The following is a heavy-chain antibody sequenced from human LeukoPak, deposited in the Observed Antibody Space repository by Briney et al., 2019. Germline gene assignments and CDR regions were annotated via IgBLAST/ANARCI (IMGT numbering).Heavy chain of an antibody. CDR3: AVGELFRLVDH. J-gene: IGHJ4*02. V-gene: IGHV1-8*03. Sequence: ASVKVSCKASGYTFTSYDINWVRQAPGQGLEWMGWMNPNSGNTGYAQKFQGRVTITRNTSISTAYMELSSLRSEDTAVYYCAVGELFRLVDHWGQGTLVTVSS. CDR2: MNPNSGNT. CDR1: GYTFTSYD. D-gene: IGHD3-10*01.